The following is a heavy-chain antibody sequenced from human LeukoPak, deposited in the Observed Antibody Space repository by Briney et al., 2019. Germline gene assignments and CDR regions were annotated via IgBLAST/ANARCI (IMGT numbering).Heavy chain of an antibody. CDR1: GFTFSSYA. D-gene: IGHD4-17*01. CDR2: ISYDGSNK. J-gene: IGHJ4*02. V-gene: IGHV3-30-3*01. Sequence: GGSLRLSCAASGFTFSSYAMHWVRQAPGKGLEWVAVISYDGSNKYYADSVKGRFTISRDNSKNTLYPQMNSLRAEDTAVYYCARESNGDYLHYWGQGTLVTVSS. CDR3: ARESNGDYLHY.